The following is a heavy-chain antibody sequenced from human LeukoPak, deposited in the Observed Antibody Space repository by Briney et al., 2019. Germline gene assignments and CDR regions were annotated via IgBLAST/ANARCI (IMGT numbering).Heavy chain of an antibody. Sequence: GGPLRLSCAASGFTFSSYSMNWVRQAPGKGLEWVSYISPGNSTKYYADSVKGRFTISRDNAKNSLYLQMNSLRAEDTAVYYCARGDGYWGQGTLVTVSS. V-gene: IGHV3-48*01. CDR3: ARGDGY. CDR2: ISPGNSTK. J-gene: IGHJ4*02. CDR1: GFTFSSYS.